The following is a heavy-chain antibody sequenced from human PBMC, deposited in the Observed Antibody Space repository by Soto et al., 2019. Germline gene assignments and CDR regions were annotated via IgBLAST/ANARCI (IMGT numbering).Heavy chain of an antibody. D-gene: IGHD2-15*01. V-gene: IGHV3-30-3*01. CDR3: ARDSELGYCSGGSCFTFDY. CDR1: GFTFDDYA. J-gene: IGHJ4*02. Sequence: VQLVESGGGLVQPGRSLRLSCAASGFTFDDYAMHWVRQAPGKGLEWVAVISYDGSNKYYADSVKGRFTISRDNSKNTLYLQMNSLRAEDTAVYYCARDSELGYCSGGSCFTFDYWGQGTLVTVSS. CDR2: ISYDGSNK.